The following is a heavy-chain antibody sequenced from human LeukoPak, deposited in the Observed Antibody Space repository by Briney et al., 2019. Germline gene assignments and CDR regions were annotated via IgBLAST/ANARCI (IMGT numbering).Heavy chain of an antibody. Sequence: PGGSLRLSCAASGFTFSSYAMSWVRQAPGRGLEWVSSISAGGGSTYYADSVKGRFTISGDNSKNTLSLQMNSLRAEDTAVYYCAKDHFAWDTYVDYWGQGTLVTVSS. D-gene: IGHD3-16*01. CDR1: GFTFSSYA. V-gene: IGHV3-23*01. CDR3: AKDHFAWDTYVDY. CDR2: ISAGGGST. J-gene: IGHJ4*02.